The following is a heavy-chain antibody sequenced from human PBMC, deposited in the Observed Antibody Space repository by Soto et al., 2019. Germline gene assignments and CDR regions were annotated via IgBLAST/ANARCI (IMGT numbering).Heavy chain of an antibody. V-gene: IGHV4-39*01. CDR3: ATSQKGYNWNYFDH. CDR1: EGSISGSDNY. Sequence: PEILSLTCAVSEGSISGSDNYWGWLRQSPGKGPEWIGSVFYTGFTSYNPSLESRVSVSVDTSKNQFSLKVSGVSAADTAVYYCATSQKGYNWNYFDHWGQGALVTVSS. J-gene: IGHJ4*02. D-gene: IGHD1-20*01. CDR2: VFYTGFT.